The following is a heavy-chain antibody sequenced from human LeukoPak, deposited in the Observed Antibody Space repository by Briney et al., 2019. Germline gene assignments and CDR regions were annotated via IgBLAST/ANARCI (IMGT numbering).Heavy chain of an antibody. Sequence: PSETLSLTCAVYGGSFSGFYWSWIRQPPGKGLEWIGEINHSGSTNYNPSLKSRVTISVDTSKNQFSLKLSSVTAADTAVYYCAKPHTVTTSCLDYWGQGTLVTVSS. V-gene: IGHV4-34*01. CDR3: AKPHTVTTSCLDY. CDR1: GGSFSGFY. D-gene: IGHD4-17*01. CDR2: INHSGST. J-gene: IGHJ4*02.